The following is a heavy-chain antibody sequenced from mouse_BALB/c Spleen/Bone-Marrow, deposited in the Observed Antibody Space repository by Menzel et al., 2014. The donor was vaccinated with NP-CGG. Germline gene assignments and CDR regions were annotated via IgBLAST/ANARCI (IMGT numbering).Heavy chain of an antibody. CDR2: IYPGDGST. J-gene: IGHJ2*01. Sequence: QVQLQQSGPELVKPGASVKMSCKASGYTFTSYYMHWVKQRPGQGLEWIGWIYPGDGSTKYNEKFKGKTTLTADKSSSTAYMLHSSLTSEDSAIYFCARGELPYYFDYWGQGTTLTVSS. CDR3: ARGELPYYFDY. V-gene: IGHV1S56*01. CDR1: GYTFTSYY.